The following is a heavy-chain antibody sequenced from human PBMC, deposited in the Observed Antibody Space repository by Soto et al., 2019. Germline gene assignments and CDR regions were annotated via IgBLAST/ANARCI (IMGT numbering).Heavy chain of an antibody. D-gene: IGHD6-19*01. CDR3: VREGSGWYCRGCFDF. V-gene: IGHV3-23*01. Sequence: EVQLLESGGILVGPGGSLRLSCAASGFTFNNYAMNWVRQAPGKGLEWVSAISGSGGTAYYADSVQGRFIISRDNSKNTLYLQMNSLRAEDAAIYYCVREGSGWYCRGCFDFWGRGTTVTVSS. CDR1: GFTFNNYA. J-gene: IGHJ3*01. CDR2: ISGSGGTA.